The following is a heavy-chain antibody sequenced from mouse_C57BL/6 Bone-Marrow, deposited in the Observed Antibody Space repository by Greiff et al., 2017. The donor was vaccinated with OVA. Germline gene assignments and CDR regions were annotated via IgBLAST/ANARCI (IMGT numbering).Heavy chain of an antibody. CDR2: ISDGGSYT. J-gene: IGHJ3*01. D-gene: IGHD1-1*01. CDR3: AREYYASWFAY. CDR1: GFTFSSYA. Sequence: EVQLQESGGGLVKPGGSLKLSCAASGFTFSSYAMSWVRQTPEKRLEWVATISDGGSYTYYPDNVKGRFTISRDNAKNNLYLQMSHLKSEDTAMYYCAREYYASWFAYWGQGTLVTVSA. V-gene: IGHV5-4*01.